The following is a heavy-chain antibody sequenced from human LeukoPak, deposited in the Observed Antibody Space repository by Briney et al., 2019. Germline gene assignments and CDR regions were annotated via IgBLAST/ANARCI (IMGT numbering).Heavy chain of an antibody. CDR2: ISSSSSYI. Sequence: GGSLRLSCAASGFTFSSYSMNWVRQAPGEGLEWVSSISSSSSYIYYADSVKGRFTISRDNAKNSLYLQMNSLRAEDTAVYYCAPVGARYYFDYWGQGTLVTVSS. CDR1: GFTFSSYS. V-gene: IGHV3-21*01. J-gene: IGHJ4*02. CDR3: APVGARYYFDY. D-gene: IGHD1-26*01.